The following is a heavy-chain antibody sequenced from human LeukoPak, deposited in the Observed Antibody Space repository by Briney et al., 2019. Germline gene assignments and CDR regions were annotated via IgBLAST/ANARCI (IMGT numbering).Heavy chain of an antibody. Sequence: GVSLRLSCAASGFTFSDYYMSWIRQAPGKGLEGVSYISSSGSTIYYADSVKGRFTTSRDNAKNSLYLQMNSLRAEDTAVYYCATNLAYRSGWYRFDYWGQGTLVTVSS. D-gene: IGHD6-19*01. CDR2: ISSSGSTI. J-gene: IGHJ4*02. CDR1: GFTFSDYY. V-gene: IGHV3-11*01. CDR3: ATNLAYRSGWYRFDY.